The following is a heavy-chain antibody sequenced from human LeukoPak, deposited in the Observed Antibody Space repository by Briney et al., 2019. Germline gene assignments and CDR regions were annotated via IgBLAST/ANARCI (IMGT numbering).Heavy chain of an antibody. CDR3: ARDQKQWLVRGFDY. D-gene: IGHD6-19*01. Sequence: GGSLRLSCAAPRFTFSSFSMNWVRQAPGKGLEWVSSISSSSTYIYYADSVKGRFTISRDNAKNSLYLQMNSLRAEDTAVYYCARDQKQWLVRGFDYWGQGTLVTVSS. CDR1: RFTFSSFS. J-gene: IGHJ4*02. V-gene: IGHV3-21*01. CDR2: ISSSSTYI.